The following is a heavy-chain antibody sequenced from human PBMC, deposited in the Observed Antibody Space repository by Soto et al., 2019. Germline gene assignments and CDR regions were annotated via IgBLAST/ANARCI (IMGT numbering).Heavy chain of an antibody. Sequence: QVQLVQSGAEVKKPGSSVKVSCKASGGTFSSYAISWVRQAPGQGLEWMGGIIPIFGTANYAQKFQGRVTITADEATSTADRELSSRRAEDTAGYYCARDTHEFWSGYWSWGQGTLVTVSS. D-gene: IGHD3-3*01. V-gene: IGHV1-69*01. J-gene: IGHJ5*02. CDR1: GGTFSSYA. CDR2: IIPIFGTA. CDR3: ARDTHEFWSGYWS.